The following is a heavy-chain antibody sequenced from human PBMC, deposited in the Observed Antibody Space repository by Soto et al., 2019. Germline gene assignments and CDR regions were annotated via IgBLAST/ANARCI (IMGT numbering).Heavy chain of an antibody. Sequence: GGSLRLSCAASGFSLSPYWMHWVRQAPGRGPEWVSRLSSDGFGAAYADSVKGRLFISRDIARNTLFLQMNSLRADDTAVYYCARDLGGPDYWGRGTSVTVSS. CDR3: ARDLGGPDY. CDR2: LSSDGFGA. D-gene: IGHD3-16*01. V-gene: IGHV3-74*03. CDR1: GFSLSPYW. J-gene: IGHJ4*02.